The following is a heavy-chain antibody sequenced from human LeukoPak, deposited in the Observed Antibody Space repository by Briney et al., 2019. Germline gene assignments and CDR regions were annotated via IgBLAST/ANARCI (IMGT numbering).Heavy chain of an antibody. CDR1: VFTFSASP. V-gene: IGHV3-73*01. J-gene: IGHJ6*02. D-gene: IGHD5/OR15-5a*01. Sequence: PGGSLRLSCAASVFTFSASPIHWVRHASGKGLEWVGRIRSKAYSYATAYAESVKGRFTISRDDSENTAYLQMNSLKTEDTAVYYCNRRVGDSYFSGMDVWGQGTPVTVSS. CDR3: NRRVGDSYFSGMDV. CDR2: IRSKAYSYAT.